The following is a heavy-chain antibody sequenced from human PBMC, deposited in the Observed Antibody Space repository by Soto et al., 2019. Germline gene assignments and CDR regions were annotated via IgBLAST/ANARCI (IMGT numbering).Heavy chain of an antibody. D-gene: IGHD5-18*01. CDR3: ARDPGEIQLWGPLFDY. CDR2: ISSSSSYI. V-gene: IGHV3-21*01. Sequence: KTGGSLRLSCAASGFTFSSYSMNWVRQAPGKGLEWVSSISSSSSYIYYADSVKGRFTISRDNAKNSLYLQMNSLRAEDTAVYYCARDPGEIQLWGPLFDYWGQGTLVTVSS. J-gene: IGHJ4*02. CDR1: GFTFSSYS.